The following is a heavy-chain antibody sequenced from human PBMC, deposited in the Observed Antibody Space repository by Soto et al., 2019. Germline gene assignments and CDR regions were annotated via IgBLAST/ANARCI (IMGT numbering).Heavy chain of an antibody. CDR1: GFTFSSYA. CDR2: ISGSGGST. CDR3: AKQFDYGDYHPAYFDY. J-gene: IGHJ4*02. Sequence: GGSLRLSCAASGFTFSSYAMSWVRQAPGKGLEWVSAISGSGGSTYYADSVKGRFTISRDNSKNTLYLQMNSLRAEDTAVYYCAKQFDYGDYHPAYFDYWGQGTLVTVSS. D-gene: IGHD4-17*01. V-gene: IGHV3-23*01.